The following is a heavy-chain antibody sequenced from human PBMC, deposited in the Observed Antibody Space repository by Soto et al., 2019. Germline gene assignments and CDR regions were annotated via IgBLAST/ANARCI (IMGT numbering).Heavy chain of an antibody. J-gene: IGHJ6*02. V-gene: IGHV1-69*01. Sequence: QVQLEQSGGEVKKPGSSVKVSCKASGVTFSKFIMTWVRQAPGLGLEWVGGIIPIFGTANYAQKFQGRVTITADESTRTSYMEVNNLRSEDTAGYYCAKVRYSSPMGYYYGMDVWGQGTTVTVSS. D-gene: IGHD6-19*01. CDR1: GVTFSKFI. CDR3: AKVRYSSPMGYYYGMDV. CDR2: IIPIFGTA.